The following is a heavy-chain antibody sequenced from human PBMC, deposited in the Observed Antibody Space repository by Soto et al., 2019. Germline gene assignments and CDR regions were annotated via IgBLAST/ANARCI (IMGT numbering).Heavy chain of an antibody. Sequence: GGSLRLSCAASGLTFSNYWMSWVRQAPGKGLEWVANIKQDGSEKYYVDSVKGRFIISRNNAENSLSLQMNSLRAEDSAVYYCVRSETVAGHDYWGQGTLVTVSS. V-gene: IGHV3-7*01. CDR2: IKQDGSEK. D-gene: IGHD6-19*01. J-gene: IGHJ4*02. CDR3: VRSETVAGHDY. CDR1: GLTFSNYW.